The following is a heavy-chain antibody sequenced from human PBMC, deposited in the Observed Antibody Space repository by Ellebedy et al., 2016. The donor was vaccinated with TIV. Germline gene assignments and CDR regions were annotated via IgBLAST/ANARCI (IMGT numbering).Heavy chain of an antibody. D-gene: IGHD3-10*01. CDR1: GFTFSSYG. Sequence: GESLKISXAASGFTFSSYGMHWVRQAPGKGLEWVAVISYDGSNKYYADSVKGRFTISRDNSKNTLYLQMNSLRAEDTAVYYCAILVRGVISAGDYWGQGALVTVSS. V-gene: IGHV3-30*03. J-gene: IGHJ4*02. CDR2: ISYDGSNK. CDR3: AILVRGVISAGDY.